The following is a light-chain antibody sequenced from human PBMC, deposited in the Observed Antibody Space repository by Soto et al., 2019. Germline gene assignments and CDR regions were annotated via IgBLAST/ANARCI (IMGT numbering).Light chain of an antibody. V-gene: IGLV1-44*01. J-gene: IGLJ1*01. CDR2: SNY. CDR3: AAWDDILNGCV. CDR1: SSNIESNT. Sequence: QAVVTQPPSASGTPGQRVTISCSGSSSNIESNTVTWYQQLPGTAPKLVIYSNYDRPSGVPDRFSGSTSGTSASLVIRGLQSEDEADYYCAAWDDILNGCVFGGGTKVTVL.